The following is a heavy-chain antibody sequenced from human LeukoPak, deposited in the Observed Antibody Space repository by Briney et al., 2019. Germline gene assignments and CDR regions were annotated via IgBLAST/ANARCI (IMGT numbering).Heavy chain of an antibody. J-gene: IGHJ4*02. CDR3: ARGVVPAAPTLFAY. Sequence: SEPLSLTCTVSGGSISSYYWSWIRQPPGKGLEWIGYIYYSGSTNYNPSLKSRVTISVDTSKNQFSLKLSSVTAADTAVYYCARGVVPAAPTLFAYWGQGTLVTVSS. D-gene: IGHD2-2*01. V-gene: IGHV4-59*01. CDR1: GGSISSYY. CDR2: IYYSGST.